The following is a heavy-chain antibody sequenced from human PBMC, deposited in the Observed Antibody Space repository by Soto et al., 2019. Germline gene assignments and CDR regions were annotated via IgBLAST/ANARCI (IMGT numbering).Heavy chain of an antibody. V-gene: IGHV3-66*01. Sequence: EVQLVESGGGVVQPGGSLRLSCAASGFAVSSKYMSWVRQPPGRGPEWVALFNNVGSIYYSESVKGRFTISRDSSKNTLDLQVNSLGARDTGVYYCVRDDVYCGGGRCFGVPMDVWGKGTTVTVSS. J-gene: IGHJ6*03. CDR1: GFAVSSKY. CDR3: VRDDVYCGGGRCFGVPMDV. CDR2: FNNVGSI. D-gene: IGHD2-15*01.